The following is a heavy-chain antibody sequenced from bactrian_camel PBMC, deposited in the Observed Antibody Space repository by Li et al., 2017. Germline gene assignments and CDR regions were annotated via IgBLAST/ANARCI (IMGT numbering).Heavy chain of an antibody. J-gene: IGHJ4*01. CDR2: IDSDGK. CDR3: AVLSQFNHCRGVVVGIWQQYAS. Sequence: QVQLVESGGGSVQAGGSLRLSCAVSKSIYSTYCMGWFRQAPGKDREGVAHIDSDGKWYAESLKGRSTISTDDANNTLDLQLDSLQPEDTAMYYCAVLSQFNHCRGVVVGIWQQYASWGQGTQVTVS. D-gene: IGHD6*01. V-gene: IGHV3S55*01. CDR1: KSIYSTYC.